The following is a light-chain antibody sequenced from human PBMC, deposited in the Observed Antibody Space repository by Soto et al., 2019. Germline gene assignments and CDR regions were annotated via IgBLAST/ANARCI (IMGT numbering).Light chain of an antibody. J-gene: IGKJ5*01. Sequence: EVVMTQSPATLPVSLGERATLSCRASQSVSSNVAWYQQKPGLAPRLLIHTSTNRATGLPARFSGRGSGTFFTLTISGLQSEDLATYYRQQYNNWPPTTFGQGTRL. CDR2: TST. CDR3: QQYNNWPPTT. CDR1: QSVSSN. V-gene: IGKV3-15*01.